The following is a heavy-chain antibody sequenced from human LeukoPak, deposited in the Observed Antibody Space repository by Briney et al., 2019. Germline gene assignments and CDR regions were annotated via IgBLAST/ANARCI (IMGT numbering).Heavy chain of an antibody. J-gene: IGHJ4*02. V-gene: IGHV4-38-2*02. CDR1: GYSISSGYY. CDR3: ASGYYYDSSSADY. D-gene: IGHD3-22*01. Sequence: SETLSLTCTVSGYSISSGYYWGWIRQPPGKGLEWIGSIYHSGSTYYNPCLKSRVTISVDTSKNQFSLKLSSVTAADTAVYYCASGYYYDSSSADYWGQGTLVTVSS. CDR2: IYHSGST.